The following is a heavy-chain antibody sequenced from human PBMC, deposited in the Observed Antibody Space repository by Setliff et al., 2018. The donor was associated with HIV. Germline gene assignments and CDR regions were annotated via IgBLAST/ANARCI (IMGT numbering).Heavy chain of an antibody. J-gene: IGHJ5*02. CDR3: ARAKTIGVSAVFFDP. Sequence: PSETLSLTCTVSGGSMNSDSYSWTWLRQPAGKGPELIGHIYVGGSVIYDPSLASRVTISMVPSTNQFSLDLSSVTAADTAKYYCARAKTIGVSAVFFDPWGQGRPVTVSS. D-gene: IGHD3-3*01. CDR1: GGSMNSDSYS. V-gene: IGHV4-61*09. CDR2: IYVGGSV.